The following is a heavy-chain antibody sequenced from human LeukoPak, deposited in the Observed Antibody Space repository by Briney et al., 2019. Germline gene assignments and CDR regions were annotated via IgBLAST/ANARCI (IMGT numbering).Heavy chain of an antibody. D-gene: IGHD3-22*01. CDR3: AGTYYYDSSGYSYEY. J-gene: IGHJ4*02. Sequence: GGSLRLSCAASGFTFSSYAMNWVRQAPGRGLEWVSGISGSGDSTYYADSVNGRFTISRDNSKNTLYLQMNSLRAEDAAVYYCAGTYYYDSSGYSYEYWGQGTLVAVSS. CDR1: GFTFSSYA. CDR2: ISGSGDST. V-gene: IGHV3-23*01.